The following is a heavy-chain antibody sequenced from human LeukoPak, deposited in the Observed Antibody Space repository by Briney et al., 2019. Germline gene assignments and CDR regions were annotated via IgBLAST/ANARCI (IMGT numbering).Heavy chain of an antibody. V-gene: IGHV4-39*01. J-gene: IGHJ4*02. CDR2: FYYSGST. CDR3: ARQGTSDTSHFDY. Sequence: SETLSLTCTVSGGSISSGTYYWAWIRQPPGRGLEWIGSFYYSGSTYYNPSLKSRDTISVDTSKNQFSLKLSSVTAADTAIYYCARQGTSDTSHFDYRGQATLVTVSS. D-gene: IGHD2-2*01. CDR1: GGSISSGTYY.